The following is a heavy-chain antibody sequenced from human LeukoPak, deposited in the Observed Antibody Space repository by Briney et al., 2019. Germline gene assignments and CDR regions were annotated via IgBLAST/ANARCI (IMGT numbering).Heavy chain of an antibody. D-gene: IGHD4-17*01. Sequence: ASVKVSCKASGYTFTSYPISWVRQAPGQGLEWMGWITTYNGNTKYAQKLRGRVTMTTDTSTSTVYMDLRGLRSDDTAVYYCARGYDYGDYVGDFDHWGQGTLVTVSS. CDR2: ITTYNGNT. CDR1: GYTFTSYP. CDR3: ARGYDYGDYVGDFDH. J-gene: IGHJ4*02. V-gene: IGHV1-18*01.